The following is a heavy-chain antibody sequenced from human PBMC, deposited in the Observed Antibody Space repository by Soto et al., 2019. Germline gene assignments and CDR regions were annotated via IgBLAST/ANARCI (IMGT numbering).Heavy chain of an antibody. V-gene: IGHV3-30*18. CDR2: ISYDGSNK. CDR1: GFTFISYG. Sequence: QVQLVESGGGVVQPGRSLRLSCAASGFTFISYGMHWVRQAPGKGLEWVAVISYDGSNKYYADSVKGRFTISRDNSKNTLYLQMNSLRAEDTAVYYCAKGVYYGSGSYYYYYGMDVWGQGTTVTVSS. J-gene: IGHJ6*02. CDR3: AKGVYYGSGSYYYYYGMDV. D-gene: IGHD3-10*01.